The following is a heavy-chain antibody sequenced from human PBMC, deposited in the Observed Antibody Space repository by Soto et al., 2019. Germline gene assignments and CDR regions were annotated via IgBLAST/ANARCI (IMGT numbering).Heavy chain of an antibody. D-gene: IGHD1-7*01. Sequence: GGSLRLSCAASGFTFSSYWMSWVRQAPGKGLEWVANIKQDGSEKYYVDSVKGRSTISRDNAKNSLYLQMNSLRAEDTAVYYCARGQGWNYMRDYFDYWGQGTLVTVS. J-gene: IGHJ4*02. CDR3: ARGQGWNYMRDYFDY. CDR2: IKQDGSEK. V-gene: IGHV3-7*01. CDR1: GFTFSSYW.